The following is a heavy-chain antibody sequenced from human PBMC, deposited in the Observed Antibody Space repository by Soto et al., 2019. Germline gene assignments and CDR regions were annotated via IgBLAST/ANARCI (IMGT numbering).Heavy chain of an antibody. Sequence: SVKLSCEASGGTIGSYASSWVQQAHGQGLEWMGGIIPIFGTANYAQKFQGRVTSTADESTSTAYMELSSLRAEDTAVYYCARRDDILTGYYWDAFDIWGQGTMVTGSS. CDR2: IIPIFGTA. V-gene: IGHV1-69*01. D-gene: IGHD3-9*01. J-gene: IGHJ3*02. CDR1: GGTIGSYA. CDR3: ARRDDILTGYYWDAFDI.